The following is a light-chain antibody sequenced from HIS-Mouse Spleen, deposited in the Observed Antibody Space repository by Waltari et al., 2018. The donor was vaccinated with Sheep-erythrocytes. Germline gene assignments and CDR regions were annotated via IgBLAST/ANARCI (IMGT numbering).Light chain of an antibody. Sequence: QSALTQPRSVSGSPGQSVTIPCTGTSSDFGCYNYVPWYQPHPGKAPKLMIYDVSKRPSGVPDRFSGSKSGNTASLTISGLQAEDEADYYCCSYAGSYNHVFATGTKVTVL. CDR2: DVS. CDR1: SSDFGCYNY. CDR3: CSYAGSYNHV. V-gene: IGLV2-11*01. J-gene: IGLJ1*01.